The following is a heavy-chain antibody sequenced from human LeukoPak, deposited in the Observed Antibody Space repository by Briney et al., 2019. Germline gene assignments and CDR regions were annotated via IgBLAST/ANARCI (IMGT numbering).Heavy chain of an antibody. J-gene: IGHJ5*02. D-gene: IGHD2-21*02. CDR1: GYTSTGYY. CDR2: INPNSGGT. Sequence: ASVKVSCTASGYTSTGYYMHWVRQAPGQGLEWMGWINPNSGGTNYAQKFQGWVTMTRDTSISTAYMELSRLRSDDTAVYYCARVHGGDTNWFDPWGQGTLVTVSS. CDR3: ARVHGGDTNWFDP. V-gene: IGHV1-2*04.